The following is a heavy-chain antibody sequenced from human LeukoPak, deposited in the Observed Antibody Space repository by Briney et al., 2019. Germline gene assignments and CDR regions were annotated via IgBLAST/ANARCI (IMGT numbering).Heavy chain of an antibody. J-gene: IGHJ4*02. CDR2: IYSGGNT. D-gene: IGHD2/OR15-2a*01. V-gene: IGHV3-53*01. CDR1: GFTVSSNS. Sequence: PGGSLRLSCTVSGFTVSSNSMSWVRQAPGKGLEWVSFIYSGGNTHYSDSVKGRFTISRDNAKNSLYLQMNNLRADDTAVYYCAREASFYDDYWGQGTLVTVSS. CDR3: AREASFYDDY.